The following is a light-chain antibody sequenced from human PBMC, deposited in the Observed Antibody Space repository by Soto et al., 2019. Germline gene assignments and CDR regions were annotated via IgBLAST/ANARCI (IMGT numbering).Light chain of an antibody. Sequence: AIRMTQSPSSFSASTGDRVTITCRASQVSSSHLAWYQVKPGKAPRLLIYTASYLESGVPSRFSGSGSGPDFTLTISSLQSEYFAVYYCQQYFSYPLTFGGGTKVEIK. CDR3: QQYFSYPLT. CDR2: TAS. J-gene: IGKJ4*01. V-gene: IGKV1-8*01. CDR1: QVSSSH.